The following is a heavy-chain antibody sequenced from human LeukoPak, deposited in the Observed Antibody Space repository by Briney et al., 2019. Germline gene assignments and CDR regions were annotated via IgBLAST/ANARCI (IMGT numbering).Heavy chain of an antibody. CDR1: GYTFTGYY. CDR2: INPNSGGT. D-gene: IGHD2-8*01. CDR3: ARGYCTNGVCYGLFDY. V-gene: IGHV1-2*02. Sequence: GASVKVSCKASGYTFTGYYMHWVRQAPGQGLEWMGWINPNSGGTNYAQKFQGRVTMTRDTSISTAYMELSRLRSDDTAVYYCARGYCTNGVCYGLFDYWGQGTLVTVSS. J-gene: IGHJ4*02.